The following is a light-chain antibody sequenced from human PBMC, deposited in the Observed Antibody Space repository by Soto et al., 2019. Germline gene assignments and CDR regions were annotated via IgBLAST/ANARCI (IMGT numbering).Light chain of an antibody. V-gene: IGKV4-1*01. Sequence: DIVMTQSPDSLAVSLGERATINCKSSQSVLYSSNNKNYLAWYQQKPGQPPKLLIYWASTRESGVPDRFSGSGSGTDFTLTISSLQAEDVAVYYCQQYYNTPRFGQGTKVAIK. J-gene: IGKJ1*01. CDR2: WAS. CDR3: QQYYNTPR. CDR1: QSVLYSSNNKNY.